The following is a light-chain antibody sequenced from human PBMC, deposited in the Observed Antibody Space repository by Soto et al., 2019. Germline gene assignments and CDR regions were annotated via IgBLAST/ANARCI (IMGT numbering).Light chain of an antibody. CDR2: GAS. CDR1: QSVSSSY. V-gene: IGKV3-20*01. Sequence: EIVLTQSPGTLSLFPGERATLSCRASQSVSSSYLAWYQQKPGQAPRLLIYGASSRATGIPDRFSGSGSGTDLTLTISRLEPEDFAVYYCQQDGSSSYTFGQGTKLEIK. J-gene: IGKJ2*01. CDR3: QQDGSSSYT.